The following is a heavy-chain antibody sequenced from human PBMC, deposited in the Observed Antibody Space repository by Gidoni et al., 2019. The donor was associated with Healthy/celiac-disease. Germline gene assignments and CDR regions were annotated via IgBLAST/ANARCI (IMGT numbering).Heavy chain of an antibody. D-gene: IGHD1-1*01. Sequence: QVQLPQWGAGLLKPSETLSLTCAVYGGSFSGYYWSWIRQPPGKGLEWFGEINHSGSTNYNPSLKSRVTISVDTSKNQFSLKLSSVTAADTAVYYCARENWNRRRFDPWGQGTLVTVSS. CDR3: ARENWNRRRFDP. CDR2: INHSGST. J-gene: IGHJ5*02. V-gene: IGHV4-34*01. CDR1: GGSFSGYY.